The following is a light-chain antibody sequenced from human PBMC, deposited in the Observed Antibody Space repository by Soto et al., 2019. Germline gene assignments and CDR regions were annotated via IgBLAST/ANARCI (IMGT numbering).Light chain of an antibody. V-gene: IGLV2-14*01. J-gene: IGLJ1*01. CDR1: SSDVGGYNY. CDR3: SSYTSSTTLYV. CDR2: EVG. Sequence: SALTQPASVSGSPGQSITISCTGTSSDVGGYNYVSWYQQHPGKAPKLMIYEVGNRPSGVSSRFSGSKSGSTASLTISGLQAEDEADYYCSSYTSSTTLYVFGTGTKVTVL.